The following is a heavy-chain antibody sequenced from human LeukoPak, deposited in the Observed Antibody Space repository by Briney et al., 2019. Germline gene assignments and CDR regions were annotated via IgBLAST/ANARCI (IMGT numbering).Heavy chain of an antibody. D-gene: IGHD2-8*01. CDR1: GGTFSNYA. V-gene: IGHV1-69*04. CDR3: ARGYCDNDRCYNDFDH. Sequence: SVKVSCKASGGTFSNYAITWVRQAPGQGLEWMGRIIPILGITNYAQKFQGRVTITADKSPSTAYMELSSLRSENTAVYYCARGYCDNDRCYNDFDHWGQGTLVTVSS. CDR2: IIPILGIT. J-gene: IGHJ4*02.